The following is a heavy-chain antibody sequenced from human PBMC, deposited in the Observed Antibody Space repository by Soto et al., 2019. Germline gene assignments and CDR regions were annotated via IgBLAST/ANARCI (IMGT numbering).Heavy chain of an antibody. D-gene: IGHD3-3*01. J-gene: IGHJ4*02. V-gene: IGHV3-23*01. Sequence: GGSLRLSCAASGFTFSSYAMSWVRQAPGKGLEWVSAISGSGGSTYYADSVKGRFTISRDNSKNTLYLQMNSLRAEDTAVYYCAKGGDFWSGYYTRGFDYWGQGTLVTVS. CDR2: ISGSGGST. CDR3: AKGGDFWSGYYTRGFDY. CDR1: GFTFSSYA.